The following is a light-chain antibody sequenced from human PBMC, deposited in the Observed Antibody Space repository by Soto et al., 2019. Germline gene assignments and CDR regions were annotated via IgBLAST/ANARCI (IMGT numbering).Light chain of an antibody. CDR3: QQYGSSPPLT. CDR2: GTS. V-gene: IGKV3-20*01. Sequence: EIVLTQSPGTLSLSPGERATLSCRASQSVGSSYLAWYQQKPGQAPRLLIYGTSSRATGIPDRFSGSGSETDFTLTISRLEPEDFAVYYCQQYGSSPPLTFGGGTKVEIK. CDR1: QSVGSSY. J-gene: IGKJ4*01.